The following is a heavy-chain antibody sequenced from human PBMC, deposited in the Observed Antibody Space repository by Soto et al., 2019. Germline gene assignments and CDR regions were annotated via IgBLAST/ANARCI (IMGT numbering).Heavy chain of an antibody. J-gene: IGHJ3*02. CDR3: AKDAYYDILTGPNAFDI. CDR1: GFIFRNYA. D-gene: IGHD3-9*01. V-gene: IGHV3-23*01. Sequence: EVQLLESGGGLVQPGGSLRLSCAASGFIFRNYAMSWVRQAPGKGLEWVSAISGSGGTTYYADSVKGRFTISRDNSKNRLYLQMSSPRAEDTAVYYCAKDAYYDILTGPNAFDIWGQGTMVTVSS. CDR2: ISGSGGTT.